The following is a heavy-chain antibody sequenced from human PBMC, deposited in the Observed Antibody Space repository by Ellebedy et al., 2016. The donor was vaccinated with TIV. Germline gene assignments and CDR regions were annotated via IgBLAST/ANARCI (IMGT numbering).Heavy chain of an antibody. CDR2: IYSGGST. V-gene: IGHV3-53*01. CDR3: ARVLGRSSGYGMDV. J-gene: IGHJ6*02. CDR1: GFIVRDNY. D-gene: IGHD6-6*01. Sequence: GESLKISCAASGFIVRDNYMSWVRQAPGKGLEWVSVIYSGGSTYFADSVKGRVTISRDNSKNTLYLEMNSLRAEDTAVYYCARVLGRSSGYGMDVWGQGTTVTVSS.